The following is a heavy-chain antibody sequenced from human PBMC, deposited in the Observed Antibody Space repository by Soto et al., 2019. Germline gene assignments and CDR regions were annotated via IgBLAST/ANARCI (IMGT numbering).Heavy chain of an antibody. V-gene: IGHV3-30-3*01. CDR2: ISYDGSNK. Sequence: GGSLRLSCAASGFTFSSYAMHWVRHAPGKGLEWVAVISYDGSNKYYADSVKGRFTISRDNSKNTLYLQMNSLRAEDTAVYYCARALVRYSSSSPFDYWGQGTLVTVSS. J-gene: IGHJ4*02. D-gene: IGHD6-13*01. CDR1: GFTFSSYA. CDR3: ARALVRYSSSSPFDY.